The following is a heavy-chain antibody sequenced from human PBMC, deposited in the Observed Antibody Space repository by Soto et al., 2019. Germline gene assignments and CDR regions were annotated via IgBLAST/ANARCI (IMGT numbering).Heavy chain of an antibody. CDR2: IYYSGRT. CDR1: GGSISSGGYY. V-gene: IGHV4-31*03. CDR3: ARVCGGDCHNGMDV. Sequence: QVQLQESGTGLVKPSQTLSLTCTVSGGSISSGGYYWSWIRQHPGKGLEWIGYIYYSGRTSYNPSPKIRVTISVDRAKNPLSLMLSSVTAAEPAVYYCARVCGGDCHNGMDVWGQGTTITVYS. J-gene: IGHJ6*02. D-gene: IGHD2-21*02.